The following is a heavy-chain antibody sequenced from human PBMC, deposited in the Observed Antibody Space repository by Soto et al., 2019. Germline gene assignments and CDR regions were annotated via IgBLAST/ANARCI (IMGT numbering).Heavy chain of an antibody. D-gene: IGHD2-2*01. CDR2: ITETSLYI. J-gene: IGHJ6*03. Sequence: PGGSLLLPCAASGFTFSSYAMSWVRQAPGKGLEWVSSITETSLYIYYAGSVKGRFTISRDNARNSLYLELNSLRAEDTAVYYCARAACSSDRCYLRSAHMDVWSKGTRVTVSS. V-gene: IGHV3-21*01. CDR1: GFTFSSYA. CDR3: ARAACSSDRCYLRSAHMDV.